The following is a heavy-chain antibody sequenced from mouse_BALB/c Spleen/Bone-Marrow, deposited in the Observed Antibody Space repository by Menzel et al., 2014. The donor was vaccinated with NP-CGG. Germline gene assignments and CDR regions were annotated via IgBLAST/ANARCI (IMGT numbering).Heavy chain of an antibody. V-gene: IGHV5-12*02. CDR1: GFTFSGYY. CDR2: ISNGGGST. J-gene: IGHJ4*01. D-gene: IGHD2-4*01. Sequence: EVKVVESGGGLVQPGGSLKLSCATSGFTFSGYYMYWVRQTPEKRLEWVAYISNGGGSTYYPDTVKGRSTISRDNAKNTLYLQMSRLKSEDTAMYYCARPTIYYDYDGYAMDYWGQGTSVTVSS. CDR3: ARPTIYYDYDGYAMDY.